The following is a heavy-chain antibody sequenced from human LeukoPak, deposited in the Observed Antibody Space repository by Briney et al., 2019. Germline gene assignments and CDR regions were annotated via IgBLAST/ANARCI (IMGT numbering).Heavy chain of an antibody. CDR1: GGSFSGYY. CDR2: INHSGRT. J-gene: IGHJ5*02. CDR3: ARRRVVPAAFDP. Sequence: SETLSLTCAVYGGSFSGYYWSWIRHPPGKGLEWIGEINHSGRTNYNPALKSRVTISVDTSKNQFSLKLSSVAAADTAVYYCARRRVVPAAFDPWGQGTLVTVSS. D-gene: IGHD2-2*01. V-gene: IGHV4-34*01.